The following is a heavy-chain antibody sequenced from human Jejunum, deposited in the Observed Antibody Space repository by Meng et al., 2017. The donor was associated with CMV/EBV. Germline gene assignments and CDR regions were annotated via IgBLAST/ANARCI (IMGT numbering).Heavy chain of an antibody. V-gene: IGHV1-2*02. J-gene: IGHJ5*02. D-gene: IGHD3-16*02. CDR3: TRGAPIVSGDNNGFGA. Sequence: SGYIFVAYYLHWVRQAPGQGLEWMGWIDPNSGKTNYAQRFQGRVTMTRETSSTTVYMDLSGLTSDDTAVYYCTRGAPIVSGDNNGFGAWGPGTLVTVSS. CDR1: GYIFVAYY. CDR2: IDPNSGKT.